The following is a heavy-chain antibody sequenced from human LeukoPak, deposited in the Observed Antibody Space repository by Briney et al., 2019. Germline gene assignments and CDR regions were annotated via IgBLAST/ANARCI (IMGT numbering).Heavy chain of an antibody. CDR3: ASGAIAVAGPRRTFDI. V-gene: IGHV3-74*01. CDR1: GFTFSTYW. CDR2: INSDGIST. J-gene: IGHJ3*02. Sequence: GGSLRLSCAASGFTFSTYWMHWVRHAPGKGLVWVSRINSDGISTNYADSVKGRFTISRDNAKNTLYLQMNTLRAEDTAVYYCASGAIAVAGPRRTFDIWGQGTMVTVSS. D-gene: IGHD6-19*01.